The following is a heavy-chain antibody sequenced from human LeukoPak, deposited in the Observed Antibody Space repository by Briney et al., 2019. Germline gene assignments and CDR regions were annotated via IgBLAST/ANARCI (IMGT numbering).Heavy chain of an antibody. V-gene: IGHV1-69*13. Sequence: GASVKVSCKASGGTFSSYAISWVRQAPGQGLEWMGGIIPIFGTANYAQKFQGRVTITADESTSTAYMELRSLRSDDTAVYYCAISPYYDYVWGTDYHYWGQGTLVTVSS. J-gene: IGHJ4*02. D-gene: IGHD3-16*01. CDR2: IIPIFGTA. CDR1: GGTFSSYA. CDR3: AISPYYDYVWGTDYHY.